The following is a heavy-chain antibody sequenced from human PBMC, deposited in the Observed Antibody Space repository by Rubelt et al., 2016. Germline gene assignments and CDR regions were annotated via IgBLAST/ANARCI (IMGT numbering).Heavy chain of an antibody. V-gene: IGHV3-66*02. CDR2: IYSGGST. CDR3: ARDSRWRYFDY. CDR1: GFTVSSNY. D-gene: IGHD5-24*01. Sequence: EVQLVESGGSVVQPGGSLRLSCAASGFTVSSNYMSWVRQAPGKGLEWVSVIYSGGSTYYADSVKGRFTVSRDNSNNTLYLQRSSLRPDDTALYFCARDSRWRYFDYGARELWSPSPQ. J-gene: IGHJ4*02.